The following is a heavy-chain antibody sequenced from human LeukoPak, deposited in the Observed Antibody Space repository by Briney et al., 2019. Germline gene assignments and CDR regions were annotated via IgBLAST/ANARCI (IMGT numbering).Heavy chain of an antibody. D-gene: IGHD5-24*01. CDR3: ARHQRDGYNNNAFDI. CDR2: INTNTGNP. J-gene: IGHJ3*02. CDR1: GYTFTSYA. Sequence: ASVKVSCKASGYTFTSYAMNWVRQAPGQGLEWMGWINTNTGNPTYAQGFTGRFVFSLDTSVSTAYLQISSLKAEDTAVYYCARHQRDGYNNNAFDIWGQGTMVTVSS. V-gene: IGHV7-4-1*02.